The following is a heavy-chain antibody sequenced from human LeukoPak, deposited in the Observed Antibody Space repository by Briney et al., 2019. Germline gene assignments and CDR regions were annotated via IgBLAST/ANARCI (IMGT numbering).Heavy chain of an antibody. CDR2: ISHSGST. CDR1: GYSISSAYY. J-gene: IGHJ6*03. Sequence: SETLSLTCTVSGYSISSAYYWGWIRQPPGKGLEWIGSISHSGSTYYNPSLKSRVTISVDTSKNQFSLRVSSVTAADTAVYYCARDSNQYYYYYYHMDVWGKGTTVTVSS. CDR3: ARDSNQYYYYYYHMDV. V-gene: IGHV4-38-2*02. D-gene: IGHD4-11*01.